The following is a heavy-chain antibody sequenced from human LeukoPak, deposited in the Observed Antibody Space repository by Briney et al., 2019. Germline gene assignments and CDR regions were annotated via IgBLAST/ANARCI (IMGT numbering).Heavy chain of an antibody. D-gene: IGHD3-10*01. Sequence: GGSLRLSCAASGFTFRSHWMSWVRQAPGKGLEWVANIKKDGSEKYYVDAVKGRFTISRDNAKTSLYLQMNSLRAEDTAVYFCARDKGGMVPFDYWGQGTLVTVSS. J-gene: IGHJ4*02. CDR2: IKKDGSEK. CDR3: ARDKGGMVPFDY. V-gene: IGHV3-7*01. CDR1: GFTFRSHW.